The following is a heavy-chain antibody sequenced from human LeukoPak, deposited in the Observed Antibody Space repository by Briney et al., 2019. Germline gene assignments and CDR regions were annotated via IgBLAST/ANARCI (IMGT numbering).Heavy chain of an antibody. Sequence: GASVTVSCTASGGTFSSYAISWVRQAPGQGLEWMGGIIHIFGTANYAQKFQGRVTITADESTSTAYMELSSLRSEDTAVYYCARGSTVTTSYYYYGMDVWGQGTTVTVSS. J-gene: IGHJ6*02. V-gene: IGHV1-69*01. CDR1: GGTFSSYA. CDR3: ARGSTVTTSYYYYGMDV. CDR2: IIHIFGTA. D-gene: IGHD4-17*01.